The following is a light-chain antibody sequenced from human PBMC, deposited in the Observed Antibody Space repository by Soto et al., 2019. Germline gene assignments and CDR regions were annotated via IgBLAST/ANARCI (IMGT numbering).Light chain of an antibody. CDR1: QSVSSSY. V-gene: IGKV3-20*01. CDR2: GAS. CDR3: QQYGSSPET. J-gene: IGKJ2*01. Sequence: EIVLTQSPGTLSLSPGERATLSCRPSQSVSSSYLAWYQQKPGQAPRLLIYGASSRATGIPDRFSGSGSGTDFTLTISRLEPEDFAVYYCQQYGSSPETFGQGTNLEIK.